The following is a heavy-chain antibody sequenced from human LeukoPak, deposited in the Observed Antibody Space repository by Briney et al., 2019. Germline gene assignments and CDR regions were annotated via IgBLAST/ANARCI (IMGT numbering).Heavy chain of an antibody. J-gene: IGHJ6*02. CDR3: ARGPNYYYYGMDV. V-gene: IGHV1-8*01. CDR2: MNPNSGNT. Sequence: APVKVSFQASGYPFPSYDINWGRPAPGQGGEWMGWMNPNSGNTGYAQKFQGRVTMTRNTSISTAYMELSSLRSEDTAVYYCARGPNYYYYGMDVWGQGTTVTVSS. CDR1: GYPFPSYD.